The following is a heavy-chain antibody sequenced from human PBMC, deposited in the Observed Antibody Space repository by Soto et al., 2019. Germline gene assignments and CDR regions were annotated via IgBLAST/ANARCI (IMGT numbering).Heavy chain of an antibody. V-gene: IGHV1-2*02. J-gene: IGHJ4*02. CDR3: ARVGIRTDLFGDYFDY. CDR1: GYTFTANY. Sequence: ASVKVSCKASGYTFTANYLHWVRQAPGQGLEWMAVINPTTGATNYAQKFQGRVTLAWDTSINTAYIELSRLRADDTAVYYCARVGIRTDLFGDYFDYWGQGTLVTVSS. CDR2: INPTTGAT. D-gene: IGHD3-16*01.